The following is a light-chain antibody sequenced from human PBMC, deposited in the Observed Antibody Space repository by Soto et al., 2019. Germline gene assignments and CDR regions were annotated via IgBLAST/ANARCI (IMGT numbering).Light chain of an antibody. Sequence: QSVLTQPPSASGTPGQRVTLSFSGSSSNIGSNYVYWYQQLPGTAPKLLIYSNNQRPSGVPDRFSGSKSGTSASLAISGLRSEDEADYYCAAWDDSLSGVVFGGGTKVTVL. J-gene: IGLJ2*01. CDR2: SNN. CDR1: SSNIGSNY. V-gene: IGLV1-47*02. CDR3: AAWDDSLSGVV.